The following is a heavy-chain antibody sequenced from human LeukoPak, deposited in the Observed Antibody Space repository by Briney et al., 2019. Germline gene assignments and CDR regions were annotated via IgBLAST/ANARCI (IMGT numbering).Heavy chain of an antibody. CDR3: ARDRSITEKYSGRYFHDY. Sequence: ASVKVSCKASGYTFTGYYMHWVRQAPGQGLEWMGWIDPNTGDTKYTQKFQGRVSMTRDTSFSTAYMELSRLTSDDTAVCYCARDRSITEKYSGRYFHDYWGQGTLVTVSS. V-gene: IGHV1-2*02. D-gene: IGHD1-26*01. CDR2: IDPNTGDT. J-gene: IGHJ4*02. CDR1: GYTFTGYY.